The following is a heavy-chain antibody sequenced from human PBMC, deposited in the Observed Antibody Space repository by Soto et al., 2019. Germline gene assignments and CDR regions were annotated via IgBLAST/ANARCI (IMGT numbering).Heavy chain of an antibody. CDR3: AGDLIWRIAAAGTKGLDAFDI. J-gene: IGHJ3*02. CDR1: GYTFTSYA. CDR2: INAGNGNT. V-gene: IGHV1-3*01. D-gene: IGHD6-13*01. Sequence: QVQLVQSGAEVKKPGASVKVSCKASGYTFTSYAMLWVRQAPGQRLEWMGWINAGNGNTKYSQKFQGRVTITRDTSASTAYMELSRLRSEDTAVYYCAGDLIWRIAAAGTKGLDAFDIWGQGTMVTVSS.